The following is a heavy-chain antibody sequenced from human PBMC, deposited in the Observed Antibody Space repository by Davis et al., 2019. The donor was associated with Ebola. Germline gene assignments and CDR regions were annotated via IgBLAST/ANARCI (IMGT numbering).Heavy chain of an antibody. CDR1: GGTFSSYA. V-gene: IGHV1-69*06. CDR3: GRGERWYYFDY. Sequence: AASVKVSCKASGGTFSSYAMSWVRQAPGQGVEGMGGIIPIFGTANYAQKFQGRVTITADKSTSTAYMELSSLRSEDTDVYYCGRGERWYYFDYWGQGTLVTVSS. J-gene: IGHJ4*02. CDR2: IIPIFGTA. D-gene: IGHD2-15*01.